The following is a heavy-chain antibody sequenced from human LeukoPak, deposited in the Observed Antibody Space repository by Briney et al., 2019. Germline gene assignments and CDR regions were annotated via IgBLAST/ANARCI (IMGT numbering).Heavy chain of an antibody. CDR2: IYHSGNT. CDR1: GGSISSSNW. CDR3: ARYYYGSGRAYGMDV. J-gene: IGHJ6*02. Sequence: SETLSLTCAVSGGSISSSNWWSWVRQPPGKGLEWIGEIYHSGNTNYNVSLESRVTISVDKSKNQFSLKLSSVTAADTAVYYCARYYYGSGRAYGMDVWGQGTTVTVSS. D-gene: IGHD3-10*01. V-gene: IGHV4-4*02.